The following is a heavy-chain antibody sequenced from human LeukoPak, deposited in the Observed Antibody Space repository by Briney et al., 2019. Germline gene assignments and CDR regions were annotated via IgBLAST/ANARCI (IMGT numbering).Heavy chain of an antibody. D-gene: IGHD6-19*01. J-gene: IGHJ5*02. CDR1: GGSISSGSYY. V-gene: IGHV4-61*02. CDR2: IYTSGST. CDR3: AGSPLSGYSSGWSRQSGWFDP. Sequence: SQTLSLTCTVSGGSISSGSYYWSWIRQPAGKGLEWIGRIYTSGSTNYNPSLKSRVTISVDTSKNQSSLKLSSVTAADTAVYYCAGSPLSGYSSGWSRQSGWFDPWGQGTLVTVSS.